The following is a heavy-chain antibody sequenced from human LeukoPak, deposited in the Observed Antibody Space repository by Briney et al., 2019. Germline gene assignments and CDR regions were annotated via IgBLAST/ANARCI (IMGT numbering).Heavy chain of an antibody. Sequence: GGSLRLSCAASGFTFSSYAMSWVRQAPGKGLEWVSGINWNGGSIGYADSVKGRFTISRDNAKNSLYLQMNSLRAEDTALYHCVRALGYCSRTSCPNYFDYWGQGTLVTVSS. CDR3: VRALGYCSRTSCPNYFDY. V-gene: IGHV3-20*01. CDR1: GFTFSSYA. CDR2: INWNGGSI. D-gene: IGHD2-2*01. J-gene: IGHJ4*02.